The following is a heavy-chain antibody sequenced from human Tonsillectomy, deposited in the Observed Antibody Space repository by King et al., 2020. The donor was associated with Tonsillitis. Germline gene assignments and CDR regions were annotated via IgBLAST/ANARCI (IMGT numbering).Heavy chain of an antibody. D-gene: IGHD3-10*01. V-gene: IGHV3-43*02. J-gene: IGHJ3*02. CDR1: GFTFDDYA. CDR2: ISGDGGST. Sequence: VQLVESGGGLVQPGGSLRLSCAASGFTFDDYAMHWVRQAPGKGLEWVSLISGDGGSTYYVDSVKGRFTISRDNSKNSLYLQMNRLRTEDTALYYCAKDNYGSGTYYNAFDIWGQGTMVTVSS. CDR3: AKDNYGSGTYYNAFDI.